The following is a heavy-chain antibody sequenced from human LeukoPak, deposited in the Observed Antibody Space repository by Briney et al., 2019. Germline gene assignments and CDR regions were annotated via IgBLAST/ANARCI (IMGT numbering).Heavy chain of an antibody. V-gene: IGHV4-59*01. CDR2: IYDSGST. J-gene: IGHJ4*02. CDR3: ARGGHYYDSSAYGFDY. CDR1: GGSISSYY. D-gene: IGHD3-22*01. Sequence: PSETLSLTCTVSGGSISSYYWSWIRQPPGKGLEWIGYIYDSGSTNYNPSLKSRVTISVDTSKNQFSLKLSSVTAADTAVYYCARGGHYYDSSAYGFDYWGQGTLVTVSS.